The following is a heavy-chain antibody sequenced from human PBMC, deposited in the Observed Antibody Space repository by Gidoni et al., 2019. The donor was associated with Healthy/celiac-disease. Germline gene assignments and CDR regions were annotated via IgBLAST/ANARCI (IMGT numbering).Heavy chain of an antibody. CDR3: ARDRDYGDYLEY. Sequence: QVHLVESGGGVVQPGRSLRLSCAASGFVFSSYDMHWVRQAPGKGLEWVAVRWYDGSKKYYADSVKGRFTISRDNSKNTLYLQMNSLRADDTAVYYCARDRDYGDYLEYWGQGTLVTVSS. CDR2: RWYDGSKK. CDR1: GFVFSSYD. D-gene: IGHD4-17*01. J-gene: IGHJ4*02. V-gene: IGHV3-33*01.